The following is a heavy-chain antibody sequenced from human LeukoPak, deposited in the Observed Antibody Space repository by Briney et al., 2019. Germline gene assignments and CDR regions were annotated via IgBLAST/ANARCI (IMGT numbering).Heavy chain of an antibody. V-gene: IGHV3-23*01. CDR2: INDNGDGT. CDR3: AREVRYFDWLD. Sequence: GGSLRLSCAASGFTFSSYAMSWVRQAPGKGLKWVSTINDNGDGTYYADSVKGRFTISRDNAKNSLYLQMNSLRAEDTAVYYCAREVRYFDWLDWGQGTLVTVSS. CDR1: GFTFSSYA. J-gene: IGHJ4*02. D-gene: IGHD3-9*01.